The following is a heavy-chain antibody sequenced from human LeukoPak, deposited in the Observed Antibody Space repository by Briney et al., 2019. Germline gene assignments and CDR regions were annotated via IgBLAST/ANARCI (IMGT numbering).Heavy chain of an antibody. CDR1: GYPFIAFY. CDR3: ARRAAAVSGPSYYSYYYYLDV. J-gene: IGHJ6*03. Sequence: ASVKVSCKASGYPFIAFYIHWVRQAPGQGLEWMGWINPHNGPTHYAQNFQGRVTMTRDTSVSTVYMELAGLTSDDAAIYYCARRAAAVSGPSYYSYYYYLDVWGKGTTVTVSS. CDR2: INPHNGPT. V-gene: IGHV1-2*02. D-gene: IGHD6-19*01.